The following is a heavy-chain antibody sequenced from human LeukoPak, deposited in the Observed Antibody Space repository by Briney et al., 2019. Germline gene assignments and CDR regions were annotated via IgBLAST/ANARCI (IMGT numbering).Heavy chain of an antibody. CDR3: AREGMVTPGYGFDY. J-gene: IGHJ4*02. D-gene: IGHD4-23*01. CDR1: GLTFSSYY. CDR2: ISGSSTTI. Sequence: GGSLRLSCAASGLTFSSYYMSWVRQAPGKGLECVSYISGSSTTIYYSDSVKGRFTVSRDNARNSLYLQMNSLRAEDTAVYYCAREGMVTPGYGFDYWGQGTLVTVSS. V-gene: IGHV3-48*01.